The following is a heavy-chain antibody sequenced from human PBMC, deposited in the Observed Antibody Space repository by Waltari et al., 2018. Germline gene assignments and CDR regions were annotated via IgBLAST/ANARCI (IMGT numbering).Heavy chain of an antibody. CDR3: ANGHLTGHDY. CDR1: GFPFTTYW. CDR2: IRGEGRGK. D-gene: IGHD7-27*01. Sequence: EVQLVESGGGLVQPGGSLRLSCAAYGFPFTTYWMTWVSQAPGKGLEGVANIRGEGRGKYYVDSVKGRFIISRDNAKSSVVLQMNSLRDDDTAMYYCANGHLTGHDYWGQGTLVTVSS. V-gene: IGHV3-7*01. J-gene: IGHJ4*02.